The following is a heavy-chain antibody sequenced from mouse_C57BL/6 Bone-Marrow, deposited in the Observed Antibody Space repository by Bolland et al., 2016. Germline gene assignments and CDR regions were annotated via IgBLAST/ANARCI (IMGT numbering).Heavy chain of an antibody. V-gene: IGHV2-6-1*01. Sequence: LVVIWSDGSTTYNSALKSRLSISKDNSKSQVFLKMNSLQTDDTAMYYCARHELYAMDYRGQGTS. CDR2: IWSDGST. D-gene: IGHD1-3*01. J-gene: IGHJ4*01. CDR3: ARHELYAMDY.